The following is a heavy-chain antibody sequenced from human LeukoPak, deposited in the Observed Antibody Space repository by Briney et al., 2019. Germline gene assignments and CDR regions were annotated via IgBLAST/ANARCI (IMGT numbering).Heavy chain of an antibody. CDR3: ARGPESGSYFAWFGP. CDR2: INHSGIT. CDR1: GGSFSGYF. Sequence: SETLSLTCAVYGGSFSGYFWNWIRQPPGKGLEWIGEINHSGITHHNPSLKSRVTISIDTSKNQISLKLSSVTAADTAVYYCARGPESGSYFAWFGPWGQGTLVTVSS. J-gene: IGHJ5*02. V-gene: IGHV4-34*01. D-gene: IGHD3-10*01.